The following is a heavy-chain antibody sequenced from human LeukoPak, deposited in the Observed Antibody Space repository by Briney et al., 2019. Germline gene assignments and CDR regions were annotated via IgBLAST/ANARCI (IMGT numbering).Heavy chain of an antibody. CDR1: GGSFSGYY. CDR3: ARFARSGYRSDY. J-gene: IGHJ4*02. Sequence: SETLSLTCAVYGGSFSGYYWSWIRQPPGKGLEWIGEINHSGSTNYNPSLKSRVTISVDTSKIQFSLKLSSVTAADTAVYYCARFARSGYRSDYWGQGTLVTVSS. CDR2: INHSGST. D-gene: IGHD3-3*01. V-gene: IGHV4-34*01.